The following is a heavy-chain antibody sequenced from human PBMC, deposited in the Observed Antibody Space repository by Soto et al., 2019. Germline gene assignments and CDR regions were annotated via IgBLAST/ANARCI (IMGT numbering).Heavy chain of an antibody. J-gene: IGHJ4*02. CDR1: GFTFSSYA. CDR2: ISYDGSNK. CDR3: ARDSTREMATITHQFDY. Sequence: QPGGSLRLSCAASGFTFSSYAMHWVRQAPGKGLEWVAVISYDGSNKYYADSVKGRFTISRDNSKNTLYLQMNSLRAEDTAVYYCARDSTREMATITHQFDYWGQGTLVTVSS. D-gene: IGHD5-12*01. V-gene: IGHV3-30-3*01.